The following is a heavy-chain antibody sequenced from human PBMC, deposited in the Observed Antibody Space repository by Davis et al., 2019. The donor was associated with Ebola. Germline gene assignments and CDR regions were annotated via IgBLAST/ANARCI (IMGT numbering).Heavy chain of an antibody. CDR1: GYTFTDYY. Sequence: AASVKVSCKASGYTFTDYYMHWVRQAPGQGLEWMGWINPNSGGTNYAQKFQGRVTMTRDTSISTAYMELSRLRSDDTAVYYCARSITMVRGLQTYYYYGMDVWGQGTTVTVSS. D-gene: IGHD3-10*01. J-gene: IGHJ6*02. CDR2: INPNSGGT. V-gene: IGHV1-2*02. CDR3: ARSITMVRGLQTYYYYGMDV.